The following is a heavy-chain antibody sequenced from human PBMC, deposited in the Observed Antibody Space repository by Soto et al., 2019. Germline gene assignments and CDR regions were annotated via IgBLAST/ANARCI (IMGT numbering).Heavy chain of an antibody. Sequence: EVQLLEAGGGLVQPGGSLRLSCAASGFTFSKYAMIWVRQAPGKGLESVSGIYGSGAGISYADSVKGRFTISRDNSKNTLFLQMDDLRVDDTAVYWCAKDGVSGDGFWLAESWGHGTLVTVSP. CDR3: AKDGVSGDGFWLAES. D-gene: IGHD4-17*01. CDR2: IYGSGAGI. J-gene: IGHJ5*01. CDR1: GFTFSKYA. V-gene: IGHV3-23*01.